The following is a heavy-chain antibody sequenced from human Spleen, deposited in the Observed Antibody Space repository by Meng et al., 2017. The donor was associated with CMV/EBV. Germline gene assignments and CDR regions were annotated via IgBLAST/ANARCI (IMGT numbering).Heavy chain of an antibody. CDR2: ISWNSGNI. CDR1: GGSISSYY. Sequence: LSLTCTVSGGSISSYYWSWIRQPPGKGLEWVSGISWNSGNIGYAHFVKGRFIISREDAKNSVYLQMNGLRDGDTGLYYCARARSPTHFDYWGQGALVTVSS. J-gene: IGHJ4*02. CDR3: ARARSPTHFDY. V-gene: IGHV3-9*01.